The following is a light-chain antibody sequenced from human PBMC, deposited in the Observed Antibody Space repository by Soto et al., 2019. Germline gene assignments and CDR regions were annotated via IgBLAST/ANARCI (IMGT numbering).Light chain of an antibody. CDR2: SAS. CDR1: QGISNW. V-gene: IGKV1-12*01. Sequence: DIQMTQSPSSVSASVGDRVTITCRASQGISNWLAWYQQKPGKAPKLLIYSASSLQNGVPSRFSGNGSGTEFPLPITRLPPEDFATYYCQQGTSFPRTFGQGTKVEIK. J-gene: IGKJ1*01. CDR3: QQGTSFPRT.